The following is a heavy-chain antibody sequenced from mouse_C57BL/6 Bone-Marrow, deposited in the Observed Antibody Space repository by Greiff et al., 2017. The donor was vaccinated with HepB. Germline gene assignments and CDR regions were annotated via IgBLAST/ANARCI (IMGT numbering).Heavy chain of an antibody. V-gene: IGHV1-19*01. CDR1: GYTFTDYY. CDR2: INPYNGGT. J-gene: IGHJ3*01. CDR3: GRRIGFWFAY. Sequence: VQLQQSGPVLVKPGASVKMSCKASGYTFTDYYMNWVKQSHGKSLEWIGVINPYNGGTSYNRKFKGKATLTVDKSSSTAYMELNSLTSEDSAVYYCGRRIGFWFAYWGQGTLVTVSP.